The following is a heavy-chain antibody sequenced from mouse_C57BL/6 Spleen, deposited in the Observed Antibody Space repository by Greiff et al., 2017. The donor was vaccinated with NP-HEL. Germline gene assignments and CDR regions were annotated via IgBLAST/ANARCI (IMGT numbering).Heavy chain of an antibody. D-gene: IGHD2-3*01. CDR2: INPSSGYT. CDR1: GYTFTSYT. Sequence: QVQLQQSGAELARPGASVKMSCKASGYTFTSYTMHWVKQRPGQGLEWIGYINPSSGYTKYNQKFQAKATLTVDKSSSTAYMQLKSLTSEDSAVYYCASNDGYYPFDYWGQGTTLTVSS. J-gene: IGHJ2*01. CDR3: ASNDGYYPFDY. V-gene: IGHV1-4*01.